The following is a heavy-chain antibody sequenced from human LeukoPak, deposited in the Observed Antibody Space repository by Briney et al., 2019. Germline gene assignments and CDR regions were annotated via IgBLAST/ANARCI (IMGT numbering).Heavy chain of an antibody. CDR1: GFTFSHYA. J-gene: IGHJ4*02. D-gene: IGHD1-26*01. V-gene: IGHV3-23*01. CDR2: ISGSGSRT. CDR3: AKRWELLSY. Sequence: GGSLRLSCETSGFTFSHYAMSWVRQTPGKGLEWVSAISGSGSRTYYADSVKARFTVSRDNSKNILYLQMHSLTVEDTAIYFCAKRWELLSYWGQGTLVTVSS.